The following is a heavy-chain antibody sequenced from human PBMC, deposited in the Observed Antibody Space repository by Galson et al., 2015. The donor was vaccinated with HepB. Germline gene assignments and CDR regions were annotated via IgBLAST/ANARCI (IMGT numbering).Heavy chain of an antibody. V-gene: IGHV1-69*10. CDR1: GGTFSSYA. CDR2: IIPILGIA. D-gene: IGHD2-21*02. J-gene: IGHJ3*02. Sequence: SVKVFCKASGGTFSSYAISWVRQAPGQGLEWMGGIIPILGIANCAQKFQGRVTITADKSTSTAYMELSSLRSEDTAVYYCARDPRSGDLDAFDIWGQGTMVTVSS. CDR3: ARDPRSGDLDAFDI.